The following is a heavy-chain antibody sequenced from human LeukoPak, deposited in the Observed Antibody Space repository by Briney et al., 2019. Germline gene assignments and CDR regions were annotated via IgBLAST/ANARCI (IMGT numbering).Heavy chain of an antibody. CDR1: GFTVSSNY. J-gene: IGHJ4*02. V-gene: IGHV3-66*01. CDR3: AKVGARKIYYAIDY. D-gene: IGHD3-3*01. CDR2: IYSGGST. Sequence: GSLRLSCAASGFTVSSNYVSWVRQAPGKGLEWVSIIYSGGSTYYADFVKGRFIISRDNSKNTVYLQMSRLRAEDTAVYYCAKVGARKIYYAIDYWGQGTPVTVSS.